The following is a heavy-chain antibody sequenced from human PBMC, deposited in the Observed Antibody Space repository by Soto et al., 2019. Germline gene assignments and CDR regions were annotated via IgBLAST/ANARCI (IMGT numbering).Heavy chain of an antibody. CDR3: ARLQQLPPVWYYFDY. D-gene: IGHD6-13*01. CDR2: IYYSGST. Sequence: QLQLQESGPGLVKPSETLSLTCTVSGGSISSSSYYWGWIRQPPGKGLEWIGSIYYSGSTYYNPSLKSRVTISVDTSKNQFSLKLSSVTAADTAVYYCARLQQLPPVWYYFDYWGQGTLVTVSS. CDR1: GGSISSSSYY. J-gene: IGHJ4*02. V-gene: IGHV4-39*01.